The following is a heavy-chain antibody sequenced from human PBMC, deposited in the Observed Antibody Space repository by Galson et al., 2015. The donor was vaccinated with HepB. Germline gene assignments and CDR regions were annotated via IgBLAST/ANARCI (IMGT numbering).Heavy chain of an antibody. CDR3: ARGRYSSGYY. CDR2: INQDGSEK. Sequence: SLRLSCAASGFTFGSYWMSWVRQAPGKGLEWVANINQDGSEKYYVDSVKGRFTISRDNAKNSLYLQMNSLTAEDTAVYYCARGRYSSGYYGNQGTLVTVSS. V-gene: IGHV3-7*01. J-gene: IGHJ4*02. CDR1: GFTFGSYW. D-gene: IGHD6-19*01.